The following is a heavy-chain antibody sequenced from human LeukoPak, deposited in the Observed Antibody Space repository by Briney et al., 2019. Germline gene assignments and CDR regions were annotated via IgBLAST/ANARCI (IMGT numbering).Heavy chain of an antibody. Sequence: GGSLRLSCAAPGFTFSSYWMSWVRQAPGKGLEWVANIKQDGSEKYYVDSVKGRFTISRDNAKNSLYLQMNSLRAEDTAVYYCARTGGSYPYYFEYWGQGTLVTVSS. D-gene: IGHD1-26*01. CDR1: GFTFSSYW. CDR3: ARTGGSYPYYFEY. CDR2: IKQDGSEK. J-gene: IGHJ4*02. V-gene: IGHV3-7*01.